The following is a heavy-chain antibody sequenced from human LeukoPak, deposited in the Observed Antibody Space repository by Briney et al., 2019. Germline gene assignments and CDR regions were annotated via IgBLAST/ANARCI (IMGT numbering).Heavy chain of an antibody. CDR3: ASNYGG. D-gene: IGHD4-11*01. CDR2: IKQDGREK. J-gene: IGHJ4*02. CDR1: GFDFSNYW. V-gene: IGHV3-7*03. Sequence: GGSLRLSCAASGFDFSNYWMYWVRQAPGKGLEWVANIKQDGREKYYVDSVRGRFTISRDNAKNSLSLQMNSLRAEDTAVYYCASNYGGWGQGTLVTVSS.